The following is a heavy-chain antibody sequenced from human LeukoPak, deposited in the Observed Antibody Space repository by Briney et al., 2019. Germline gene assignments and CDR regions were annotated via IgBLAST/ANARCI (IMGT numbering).Heavy chain of an antibody. V-gene: IGHV3-23*01. J-gene: IGHJ4*02. CDR1: GFTFSSYA. D-gene: IGHD4-17*01. CDR3: ASLYGDYDPFDY. CDR2: VSGSGGST. Sequence: GGSLRLSCAASGFTFSSYAMTWVRQAPGKGLEWVSGVSGSGGSTYYADSVKGRFTISRDNSKNTLYLQMNSLRAEDTAVYYCASLYGDYDPFDYWGQGTLVTVSS.